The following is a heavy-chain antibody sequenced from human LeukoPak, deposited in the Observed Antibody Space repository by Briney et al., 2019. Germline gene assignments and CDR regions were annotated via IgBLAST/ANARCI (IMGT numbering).Heavy chain of an antibody. CDR1: GYTFTGYY. D-gene: IGHD6-13*01. CDR3: ARQNSSWDPIKYFQH. Sequence: GASVKVSCKASGYTFTGYYMHWVRQAPGQGLEWMGWINPNSGGTNYAQKFQGRVTMTRDTSISTAYMELSRLRSDDTAVYYCARQNSSWDPIKYFQHWGQGTLVTVSS. V-gene: IGHV1-2*02. J-gene: IGHJ1*01. CDR2: INPNSGGT.